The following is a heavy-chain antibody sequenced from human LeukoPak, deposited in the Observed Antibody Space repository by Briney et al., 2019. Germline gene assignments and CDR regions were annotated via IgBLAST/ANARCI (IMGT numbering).Heavy chain of an antibody. J-gene: IGHJ4*02. CDR2: INPDSGGT. V-gene: IGHV1-2*02. D-gene: IGHD4-23*01. CDR1: GYTFTGYY. Sequence: ASVKVSCKASGYTFTGYYIHWVRQAPGQGLERMGGINPDSGGTNYAQNFQGRVTMTRDTSISTAYMELSRLRSDDTAVYYCARPFIETPSLGALDYWGQGTLVTVSS. CDR3: ARPFIETPSLGALDY.